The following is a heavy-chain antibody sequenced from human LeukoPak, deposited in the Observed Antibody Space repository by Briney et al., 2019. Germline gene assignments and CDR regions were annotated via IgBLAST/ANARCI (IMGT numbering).Heavy chain of an antibody. CDR3: ATISHYSGSYYYFDY. CDR2: IYPGDSDT. Sequence: GESLKISCKGSGYSFTSYWIGWVRQMPGKGLEWMGIIYPGDSDTRYSPPFQGQVTISADKSISTAYLQWSSLKASDTAMYYCATISHYSGSYYYFDYWGQGTLVTVSS. J-gene: IGHJ4*02. D-gene: IGHD1-26*01. V-gene: IGHV5-51*01. CDR1: GYSFTSYW.